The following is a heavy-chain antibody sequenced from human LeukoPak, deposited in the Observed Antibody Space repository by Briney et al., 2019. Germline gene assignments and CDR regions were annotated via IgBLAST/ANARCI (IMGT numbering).Heavy chain of an antibody. CDR2: ISSSNGNT. V-gene: IGHV1-18*01. D-gene: IGHD5-12*01. CDR3: VRDERYEVAY. J-gene: IGHJ4*02. CDR1: VYTFTTYG. Sequence: ASVTVSCKASVYTFTTYGFSWVRQAPGQGREGMGWISSSNGNTNYAQNFLGRVTMTTDTSTSTAYMELRSLISDDTAVYYCVRDERYEVAYWGQGTLVTVSS.